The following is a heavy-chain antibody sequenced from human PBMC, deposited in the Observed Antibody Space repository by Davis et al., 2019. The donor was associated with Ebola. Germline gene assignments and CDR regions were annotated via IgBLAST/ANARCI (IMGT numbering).Heavy chain of an antibody. J-gene: IGHJ5*02. CDR3: ARHTDKGFDP. CDR2: INPHNGNT. CDR1: GYTFTSYG. Sequence: AASVKVSCKASGYTFTSYGITWVRQAPGQGLEWMGWINPHNGNTNYAQNVQGRVTMTTDTSTSTAYMEVGILRSDDTAVYYCARHTDKGFDPWGQGTLVTVSS. D-gene: IGHD4-17*01. V-gene: IGHV1-18*04.